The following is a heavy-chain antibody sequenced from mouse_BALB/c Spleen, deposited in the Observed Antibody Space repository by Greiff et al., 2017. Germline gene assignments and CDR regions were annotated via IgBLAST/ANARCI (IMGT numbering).Heavy chain of an antibody. CDR2: INPSSGYT. CDR1: GYTFTSYT. J-gene: IGHJ3*01. CDR3: ARKGNYDYPWFAY. V-gene: IGHV1-4*02. D-gene: IGHD2-4*01. Sequence: QVQLQQSAAELARPGASVKMSCKASGYTFTSYTMHWVKQRPGQGLEWIGYINPSSGYTEYNQKFKDKTTLTADKSSSTAYMQLSSLTSEDSAVYYCARKGNYDYPWFAYWGQGTLVTVSA.